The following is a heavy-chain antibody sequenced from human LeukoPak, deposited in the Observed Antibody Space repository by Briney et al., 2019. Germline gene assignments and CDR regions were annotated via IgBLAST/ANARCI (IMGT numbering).Heavy chain of an antibody. CDR2: INHSGST. Sequence: SETLSLTCAVYGGSFSGYCWSWIRQPPGKGLEWIGEINHSGSTNYNPSLKSRVTISVDTSKNQFSLKLSSVTAADTAVYYCARGLRGDIVVVPAAMNTSFWFDPWGQGTLVTVSS. J-gene: IGHJ5*02. V-gene: IGHV4-34*01. CDR1: GGSFSGYC. CDR3: ARGLRGDIVVVPAAMNTSFWFDP. D-gene: IGHD2-2*01.